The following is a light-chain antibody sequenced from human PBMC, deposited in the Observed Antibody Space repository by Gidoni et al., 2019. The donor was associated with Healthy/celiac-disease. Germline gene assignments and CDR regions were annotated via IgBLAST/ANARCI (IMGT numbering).Light chain of an antibody. V-gene: IGKV3-15*01. J-gene: IGKJ5*01. CDR3: QQYNNWPPRT. CDR2: GAS. CDR1: QSVSSN. Sequence: EIVMTQSPATLSVSPGERATLSCRASQSVSSNLAWYQQKPGQAPRLLLYGASPRATGIPARFSGSGSGTEFTLTISSLQSEDFAVYYCQQYNNWPPRTFGQGTRLEIK.